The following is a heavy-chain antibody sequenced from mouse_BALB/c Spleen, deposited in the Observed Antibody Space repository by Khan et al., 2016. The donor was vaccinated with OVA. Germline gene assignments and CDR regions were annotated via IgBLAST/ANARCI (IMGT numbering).Heavy chain of an antibody. J-gene: IGHJ2*01. Sequence: VQLQQSGPELVKPGASVKLSCKASGYSFTGYFMNWVMQSHGQSLEWIGRITPHIGETFYNQKFKGKAILTVDASSITFHLALRSLASEDSAVYYCARKNGSDFEYGGQGTTRTVSS. CDR2: ITPHIGET. D-gene: IGHD1-1*01. CDR3: ARKNGSDFEY. V-gene: IGHV1-20*02. CDR1: GYSFTGYF.